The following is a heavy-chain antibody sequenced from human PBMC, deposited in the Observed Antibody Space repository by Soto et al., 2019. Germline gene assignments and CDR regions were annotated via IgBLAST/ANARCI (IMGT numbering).Heavy chain of an antibody. D-gene: IGHD1-1*01. CDR1: GFTFSGYW. V-gene: IGHV3-74*01. CDR3: ARELASYNDY. J-gene: IGHJ4*02. CDR2: IDGDGSRT. Sequence: GGSLRLSCAASGFTFSGYWMHWVRQAPGKGLVWVSRIDGDGSRTNYADSVRGRFTISRDNAKNTLYLQMNSLRAEDTAVYYCARELASYNDYWGQGTLVTVSS.